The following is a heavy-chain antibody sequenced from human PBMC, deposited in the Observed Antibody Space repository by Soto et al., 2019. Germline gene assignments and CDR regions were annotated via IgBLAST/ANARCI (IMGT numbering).Heavy chain of an antibody. Sequence: GASVKVSCKASGCTFSSYAISWVRQAPGQGLEWMGGIIPIFSPTNYAQKFQGRGTITADESRRTAYMEQSSVRSEDTAVYYCARGGYTQVNDYDLWSGYYNDYYYYNMDVWGLGTTVTVSS. D-gene: IGHD3-3*01. CDR2: IIPIFSPT. V-gene: IGHV1-69*13. CDR3: ARGGYTQVNDYDLWSGYYNDYYYYNMDV. CDR1: GCTFSSYA. J-gene: IGHJ6*02.